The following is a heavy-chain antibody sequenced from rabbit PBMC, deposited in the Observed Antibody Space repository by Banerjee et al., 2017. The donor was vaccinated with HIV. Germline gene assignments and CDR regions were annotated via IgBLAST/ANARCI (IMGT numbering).Heavy chain of an antibody. V-gene: IGHV1S45*01. D-gene: IGHD4-1*01. J-gene: IGHJ3*01. CDR1: GFSFSSSYW. CDR3: ARGGTGSGMIGRLDL. CDR2: IYTGDGNT. Sequence: QEQLEESGGDLVKPEGSLTLTCTASGFSFSSSYWMCWVRQAPGKGLEWIGCIYTGDGNTYYASWAKGRFTISKTSSTTVTLQMTSLTGADTATYFCARGGTGSGMIGRLDLWGPGTLVTVS.